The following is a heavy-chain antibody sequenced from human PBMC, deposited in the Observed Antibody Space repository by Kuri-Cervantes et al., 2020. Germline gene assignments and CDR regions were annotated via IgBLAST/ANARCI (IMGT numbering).Heavy chain of an antibody. CDR2: LSYDGSNK. V-gene: IGHV3-30-3*01. D-gene: IGHD3-10*01. J-gene: IGHJ4*02. CDR1: GFTFSSYA. Sequence: GESLKISCAASGFTFSSYAMHWVRQAPGKGLEWVAALSYDGSNKYYADSVKGRFTISRDNSKNTLYLQMNSLRAEDTAVYYCAKDLGSGSSFYWGQGTLVTVSS. CDR3: AKDLGSGSSFY.